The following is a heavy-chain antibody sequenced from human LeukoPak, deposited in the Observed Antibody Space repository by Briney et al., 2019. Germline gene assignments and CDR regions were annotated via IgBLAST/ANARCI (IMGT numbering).Heavy chain of an antibody. CDR1: GYSFTSYW. CDR2: IYPGDSDT. D-gene: IGHD3-22*01. J-gene: IGHJ3*02. V-gene: IGHV5-51*01. Sequence: GGSLKISCKGSGYSFTSYWIGWVRQMPGKGLEWMGIIYPGDSDTRYSPSFQGQVTISADKSISTAYLQWSSLKASDTAMYYCARAMTYYYDSSGDDAFDIWGQGTMATVSS. CDR3: ARAMTYYYDSSGDDAFDI.